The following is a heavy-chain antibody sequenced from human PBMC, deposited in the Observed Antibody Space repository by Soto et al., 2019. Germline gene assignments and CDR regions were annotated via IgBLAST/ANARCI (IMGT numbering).Heavy chain of an antibody. CDR1: GFTFSSYG. V-gene: IGHV3-33*01. Sequence: QVQLVESGGGVVQPGRSLRLSCAASGFTFSSYGMHWVRQAPGKGLEWVAVIWYDGSNKYYADSVKGRFTISRDNSKNTLYLQMNSLRAEDTAVYYCARILRLSDGMDVWGQGTTVTVSS. D-gene: IGHD5-12*01. CDR2: IWYDGSNK. J-gene: IGHJ6*02. CDR3: ARILRLSDGMDV.